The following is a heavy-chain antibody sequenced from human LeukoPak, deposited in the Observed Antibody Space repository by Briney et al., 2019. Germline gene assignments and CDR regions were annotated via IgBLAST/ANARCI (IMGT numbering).Heavy chain of an antibody. Sequence: LRLSCAASGFTVSSNYMSWVRQPPGKGLEWIGYIYYSGSTYYNPSLKSRVTISVDTSKNQFSLKLSSVTAADTAVYYCARDFTVWGQGTLVTVSS. J-gene: IGHJ4*02. CDR1: GFTVSSNY. CDR2: IYYSGST. D-gene: IGHD4-17*01. CDR3: ARDFTV. V-gene: IGHV4-30-4*08.